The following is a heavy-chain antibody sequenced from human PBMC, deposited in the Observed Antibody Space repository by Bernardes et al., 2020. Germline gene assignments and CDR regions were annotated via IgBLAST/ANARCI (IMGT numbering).Heavy chain of an antibody. J-gene: IGHJ4*02. V-gene: IGHV3-23*01. Sequence: GGSLRLCCAASGFTFSSYAMSWVRQAPGKGLEWVSAISGSGGSTYYADSVKGRFTISRDNSKNTLYLQMNSLRAEDTAVYYCAKNVWWGTTLCYFDYWGQGTLVTVSS. CDR1: GFTFSSYA. D-gene: IGHD2-8*02. CDR2: ISGSGGST. CDR3: AKNVWWGTTLCYFDY.